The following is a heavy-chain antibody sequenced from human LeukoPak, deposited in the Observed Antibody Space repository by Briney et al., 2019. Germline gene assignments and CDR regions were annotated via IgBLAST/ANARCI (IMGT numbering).Heavy chain of an antibody. D-gene: IGHD3-22*01. V-gene: IGHV4-59*01. Sequence: SETLSLTCTVSGGSISSYYWSWIRQPPGKGLEWIGYIYYSGSTNYNPSLKSRVTISVDTSKNQFSLKLSSVTAADMAVYYCARENDSSGYYSGGFDYWGQGTLVTVSS. CDR2: IYYSGST. CDR1: GGSISSYY. J-gene: IGHJ4*02. CDR3: ARENDSSGYYSGGFDY.